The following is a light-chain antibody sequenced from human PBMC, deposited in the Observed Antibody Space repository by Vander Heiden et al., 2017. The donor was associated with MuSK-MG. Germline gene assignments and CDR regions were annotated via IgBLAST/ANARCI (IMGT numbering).Light chain of an antibody. Sequence: QPALTQSAAVSGSPGQSITISCTGTKSAIGGYNYVSWYQQRPGMAPRLIIFDVNSRPSDISSRFSGSKSGNTASLRISGLQADDEADYFCASYSDTPTVVFGGGTRLTVL. CDR3: ASYSDTPTVV. V-gene: IGLV2-14*01. J-gene: IGLJ2*01. CDR2: DVN. CDR1: KSAIGGYNY.